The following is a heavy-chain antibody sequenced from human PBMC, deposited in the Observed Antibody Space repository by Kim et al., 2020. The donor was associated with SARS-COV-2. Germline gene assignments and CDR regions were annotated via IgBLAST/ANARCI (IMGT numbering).Heavy chain of an antibody. V-gene: IGHV1-3*04. CDR1: GYTFTSHS. CDR3: ARGLSGGFDP. Sequence: ASVKVSCKASGYTFTSHSMHWVRQAPGQSLEWMGWINTGIGKTKCSQKFQGRVTIARDTSANTVYMEVSSLTSEDTAIYYCARGLSGGFDPWGQGTLVTVSS. J-gene: IGHJ5*02. D-gene: IGHD1-26*01. CDR2: INTGIGKT.